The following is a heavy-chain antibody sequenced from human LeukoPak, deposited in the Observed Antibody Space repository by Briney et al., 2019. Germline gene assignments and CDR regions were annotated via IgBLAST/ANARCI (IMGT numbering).Heavy chain of an antibody. CDR2: TNWDGAST. CDR3: GRVYCSTTSCYDYYDYSMDV. D-gene: IGHD2-2*01. J-gene: IGHJ6*03. V-gene: IGHV3-20*04. CDR1: GFRFDDYG. Sequence: GGSLRLSCGASGFRFDDYGMSWVRHVPGKGLEWVSGTNWDGASTGYADSEKGRFTISRDNVKNFLYLQMNSLRVEDTALYFCGRVYCSTTSCYDYYDYSMDVWGKGTTVTVSS.